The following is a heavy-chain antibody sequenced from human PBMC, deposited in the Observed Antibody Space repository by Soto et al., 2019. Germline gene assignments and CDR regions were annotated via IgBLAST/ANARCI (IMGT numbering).Heavy chain of an antibody. CDR1: GFTFSSYG. V-gene: IGHV3-30*18. CDR2: ISYDGSNE. CDR3: AKPLPAPSAFDY. Sequence: QVQLVESGGGVVQPGRSLRLSCAASGFTFSSYGMHWVRQAPGKGLEWVAVISYDGSNEYYADSVKGRFTISRDNSKNKLYLQMNSLRAEDTAVYYCAKPLPAPSAFDYWGQGTLLTVSS. J-gene: IGHJ4*02.